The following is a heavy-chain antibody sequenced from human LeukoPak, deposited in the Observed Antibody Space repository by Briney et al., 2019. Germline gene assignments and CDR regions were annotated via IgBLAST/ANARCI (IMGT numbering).Heavy chain of an antibody. J-gene: IGHJ5*02. CDR2: INPNSGGT. D-gene: IGHD3-3*01. Sequence: GASVKVSCKASGYTFTGYYMHWVRQAPGQGLEWMGWINPNSGGTNYAQKFQGRVTMTRDTSISTAYMELSRLRSDDTAVYYCARGAVLRFLLDWFDPWGQGTLVTVSS. CDR1: GYTFTGYY. CDR3: ARGAVLRFLLDWFDP. V-gene: IGHV1-2*02.